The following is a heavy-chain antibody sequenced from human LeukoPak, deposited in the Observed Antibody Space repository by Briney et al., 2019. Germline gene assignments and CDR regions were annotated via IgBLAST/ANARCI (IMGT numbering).Heavy chain of an antibody. CDR1: GFTFSSYG. CDR2: IWYDGSNK. V-gene: IGHV3-33*01. D-gene: IGHD5-12*01. J-gene: IGHJ4*02. Sequence: GGSLRLSCAASGFTFSSYGMHWVRQAPGKGLEWVAVIWYDGSNKNYGDSVKGRFTISRDNSKNTVYLQMDSLRPEDTAVYYCARDPYEAYWGQGTLVTVSS. CDR3: ARDPYEAY.